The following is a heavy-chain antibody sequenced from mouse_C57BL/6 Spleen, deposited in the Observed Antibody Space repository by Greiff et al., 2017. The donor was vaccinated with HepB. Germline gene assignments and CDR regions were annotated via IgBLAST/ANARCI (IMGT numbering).Heavy chain of an antibody. J-gene: IGHJ4*01. D-gene: IGHD2-1*01. Sequence: EVQLQQSGPELVKPGASVKISCKASGYSFTDYNMNWVKQSNGKSLEWIGVINPNSGTTSYNEKFKGKATLTVDQSSSTAYMQLNSLTSEDSAVYDCARVGNHGEGDYYAMDYWGQGTSVTVAS. CDR2: INPNSGTT. V-gene: IGHV1-39*01. CDR1: GYSFTDYN. CDR3: ARVGNHGEGDYYAMDY.